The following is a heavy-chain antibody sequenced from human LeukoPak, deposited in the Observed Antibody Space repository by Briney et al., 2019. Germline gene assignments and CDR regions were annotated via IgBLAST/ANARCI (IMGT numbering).Heavy chain of an antibody. V-gene: IGHV3-7*03. CDR3: VRRHDAFDI. CDR1: GFTFSRFW. Sequence: GGSLRLSCAVSGFTFSRFWMSWVRQAPGKGLEWVANIKQDGSQKSYVDSVKGRFTISRDNAKNSLYLQMNSLRAEDTALYYCVRRHDAFDIWGQGTKVTVSS. CDR2: IKQDGSQK. J-gene: IGHJ3*02.